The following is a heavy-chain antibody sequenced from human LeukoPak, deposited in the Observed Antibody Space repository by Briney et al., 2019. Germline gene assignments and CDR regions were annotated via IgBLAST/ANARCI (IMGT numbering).Heavy chain of an antibody. CDR2: IKQAGSEK. D-gene: IGHD3-10*01. CDR3: ARVPEGITMVRGVIDRNYYMDV. CDR1: GFTFSSYG. V-gene: IGHV3-7*01. Sequence: WGSLRLSCAASGFTFSSYGMSWVRQAPGKGLEWVANIKQAGSEKYYVDSGKGRFTISRDNAKNSLYLQMNSLRAEDTAVYYCARVPEGITMVRGVIDRNYYMDVWGKGTTVTVSS. J-gene: IGHJ6*03.